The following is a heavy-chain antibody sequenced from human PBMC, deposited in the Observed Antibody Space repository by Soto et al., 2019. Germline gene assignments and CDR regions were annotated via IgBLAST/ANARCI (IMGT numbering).Heavy chain of an antibody. V-gene: IGHV4-30-4*01. CDR1: GGSISSGDYY. D-gene: IGHD5-12*01. CDR2: IYYSGST. J-gene: IGHJ4*02. CDR3: AGLYTGYEAFDY. Sequence: SETLSLTCSVSGGSISSGDYYWSWIRQSPGKGLEWIGYIYYSGSTYYNPSLKSRSTISIDTSKNQFFLDVDSVTAADTAVYYCAGLYTGYEAFDYWGQGNMVAVSS.